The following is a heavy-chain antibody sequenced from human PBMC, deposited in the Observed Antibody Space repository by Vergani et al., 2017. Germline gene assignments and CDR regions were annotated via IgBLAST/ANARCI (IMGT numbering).Heavy chain of an antibody. CDR2: MNTNSGNP. CDR1: GYTFTNYD. V-gene: IGHV7-4-1*02. D-gene: IGHD6-19*01. J-gene: IGHJ6*02. CDR3: ARGRQWRLTEYLYGMDV. Sequence: QVQLVQSGAEVKKPGASVKVSCKASGYTFTNYDIYWVRQATGQGLEWMGWMNTNSGNPTYAPGFTGRFVFSLDTSVSTAYLQISGLKAEDSAVYYCARGRQWRLTEYLYGMDVWGQGTTVTVSS.